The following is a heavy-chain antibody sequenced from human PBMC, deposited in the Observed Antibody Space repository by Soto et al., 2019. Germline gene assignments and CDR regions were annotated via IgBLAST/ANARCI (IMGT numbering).Heavy chain of an antibody. CDR1: GFTFSMYW. V-gene: IGHV3-74*01. J-gene: IGHJ5*02. CDR3: ARDEQYNWLDX. D-gene: IGHD6-19*01. Sequence: GGSLRLSCAASGFTFSMYWMHWVRQAPGKGMVWVSSINNDGSSTIYAEYVKGRFTISRDNSKNTLYLQMNSLRAEDTAVYFCARDEQYNWLDXWGQGSLVTVSX. CDR2: INNDGSST.